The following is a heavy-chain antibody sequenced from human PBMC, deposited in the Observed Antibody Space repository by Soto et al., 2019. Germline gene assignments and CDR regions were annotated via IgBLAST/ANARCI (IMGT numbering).Heavy chain of an antibody. Sequence: GGSLRLSCAASGFTFSSYWMHWVREAPGKGLVWVSRINSDGSSTSYADSVKGRFTISRDNAKNTLYLQMNSLRAEDTAVYYCARAPTTCSGGSCYSGSDFDYWGQGTLVTVSS. CDR1: GFTFSSYW. D-gene: IGHD2-15*01. V-gene: IGHV3-74*01. CDR3: ARAPTTCSGGSCYSGSDFDY. CDR2: INSDGSST. J-gene: IGHJ4*02.